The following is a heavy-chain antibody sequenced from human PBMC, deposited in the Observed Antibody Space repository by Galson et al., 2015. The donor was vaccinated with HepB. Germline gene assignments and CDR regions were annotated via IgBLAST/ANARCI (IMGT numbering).Heavy chain of an antibody. D-gene: IGHD6-6*01. CDR3: ARGRRYSSSSSYYYYYGMDV. V-gene: IGHV3-11*01. CDR1: GFTFSDYY. CDR2: ISSSGSTI. J-gene: IGHJ6*02. Sequence: SLRLSCAASGFTFSDYYMSWIRQAPGKGLEWVSYISSSGSTIYYADSVKGRFTISRDNAKNSLYLQMNSLRAEDTAVYYCARGRRYSSSSSYYYYYGMDVWGQGTTVTVSS.